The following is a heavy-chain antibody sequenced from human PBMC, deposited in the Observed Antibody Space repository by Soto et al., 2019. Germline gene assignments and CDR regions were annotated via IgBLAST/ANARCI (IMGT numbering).Heavy chain of an antibody. V-gene: IGHV3-53*02. Sequence: EVQLVETGGGLVQPGVSLRLSCAVSGFTVNSHHMTWVRQAPGKGLEWVSHFDGVGNILYSASVKGRFTISRDGSKNTLYLQMNSLRVDDTAVYYCAASVASSYYWGMDVWGQGTPVTVS. CDR3: AASVASSYYWGMDV. J-gene: IGHJ6*02. CDR2: FDGVGNI. CDR1: GFTVNSHH. D-gene: IGHD2-2*01.